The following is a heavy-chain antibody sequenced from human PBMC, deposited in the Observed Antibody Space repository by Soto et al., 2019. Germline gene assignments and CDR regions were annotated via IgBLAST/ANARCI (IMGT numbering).Heavy chain of an antibody. CDR3: ASSNEYSSSTYFDY. D-gene: IGHD6-6*01. J-gene: IGHJ4*02. V-gene: IGHV4-59*11. Sequence: SETLSLTCTVSGGSISNHYWSWIRQPPGKGLQWIGYIYNSGTTNYSPSLKSRVTISVDTSRNQFSLKLRSVTTADTAMYHCASSNEYSSSTYFDYWGRGTLVTVSS. CDR2: IYNSGTT. CDR1: GGSISNHY.